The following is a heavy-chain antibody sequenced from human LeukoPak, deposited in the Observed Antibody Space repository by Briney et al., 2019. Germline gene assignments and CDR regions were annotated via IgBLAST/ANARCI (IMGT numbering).Heavy chain of an antibody. D-gene: IGHD6-13*01. CDR2: INHSGST. J-gene: IGHJ4*02. CDR1: GVSFSGYY. CDR3: ARGSRIAAAGTHFDY. Sequence: PSETLSLTCAVYGVSFSGYYWSWIRQPPGKGLEWIGEINHSGSTNHNPSLKSRVTISVDTSKNQFSLKLSSVTAADTAVYYCARGSRIAAAGTHFDYWGQGTLVTVSS. V-gene: IGHV4-34*01.